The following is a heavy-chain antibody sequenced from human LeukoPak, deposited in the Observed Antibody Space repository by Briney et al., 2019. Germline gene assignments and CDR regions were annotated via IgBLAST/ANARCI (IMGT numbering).Heavy chain of an antibody. V-gene: IGHV4-59*01. CDR1: GGSISSYY. CDR3: ARGYGDYFDY. CDR2: IYSSGST. Sequence: SSETLSLTCTVSGGSISSYYWSWIRQPPGKGLEWIGCIYSSGSTNYNPSLKSRVTISVDTSKNQFSLKLSSVTAADTAVYYCARGYGDYFDYWGQGTLVTVSS. D-gene: IGHD4-17*01. J-gene: IGHJ4*02.